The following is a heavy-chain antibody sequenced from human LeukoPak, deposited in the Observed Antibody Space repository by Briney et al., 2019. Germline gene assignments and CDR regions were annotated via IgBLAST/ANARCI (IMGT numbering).Heavy chain of an antibody. CDR1: GLTFSSHW. J-gene: IGHJ5*02. D-gene: IGHD5-12*01. Sequence: GGSLRLSCAASGLTFSSHWMHWVRQAPGKGLVWVSRITNDGSSTTYADSVEGRFTISRDHARNSLYLQMNNLRGEDTAIYYCARDAGNSGYGCDLWGQGTLVTVSS. V-gene: IGHV3-74*01. CDR3: ARDAGNSGYGCDL. CDR2: ITNDGSST.